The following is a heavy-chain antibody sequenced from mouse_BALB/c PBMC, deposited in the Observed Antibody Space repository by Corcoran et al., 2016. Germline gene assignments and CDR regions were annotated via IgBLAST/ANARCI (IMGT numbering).Heavy chain of an antibody. V-gene: IGHV1-18*01. CDR2: INPYNGGT. D-gene: IGHD1-1*01. Sequence: ELQLQESGPERVKPGASMKISGTASGYSFTGYTMNWVKQSHGKNLEWIGLINPYNGGTSYNQKFKGKATLTVDKSSSTAYMELLSLTSEDSAVYYCASTVGSYFDYWGQGTTLTVSS. CDR3: ASTVGSYFDY. J-gene: IGHJ2*01. CDR1: GYSFTGYT.